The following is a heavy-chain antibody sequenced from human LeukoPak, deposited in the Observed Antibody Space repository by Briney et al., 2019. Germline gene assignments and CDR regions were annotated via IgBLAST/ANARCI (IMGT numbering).Heavy chain of an antibody. CDR2: IYTGGST. V-gene: IGHV4-4*07. CDR3: ARGYYYDSSGYLYYFDY. D-gene: IGHD3-22*01. CDR1: GGSISSYY. Sequence: SETLSLTCTVSGGSISSYYWSWIRQPAGKGLEWIGRIYTGGSTNYNPSLKSRVTMSVDTSKNQFSLKLSSVTAADTAVYYCARGYYYDSSGYLYYFDYWGQGTLVTVSS. J-gene: IGHJ4*02.